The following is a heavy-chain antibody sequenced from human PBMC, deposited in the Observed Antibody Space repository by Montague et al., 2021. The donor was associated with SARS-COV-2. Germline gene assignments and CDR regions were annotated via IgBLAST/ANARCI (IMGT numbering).Heavy chain of an antibody. CDR3: ARDVGWYSSSWFDY. Sequence: TLSLTCTVSGGSISSGGYYWSWIRQHPGKGLEWIGYIYYSGSTYYXXXLKSRVTISVDTSKKQFSLKLSSVTAADTAVYYCARDVGWYSSSWFDYWGQGTLVTVSS. J-gene: IGHJ4*02. V-gene: IGHV4-31*03. CDR2: IYYSGST. CDR1: GGSISSGGYY. D-gene: IGHD6-13*01.